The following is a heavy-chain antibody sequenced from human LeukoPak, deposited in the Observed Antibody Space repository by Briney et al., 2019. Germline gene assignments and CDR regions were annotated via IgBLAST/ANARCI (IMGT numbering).Heavy chain of an antibody. Sequence: GGSLRLSCAASGFTFSSYGMHWVRQAPGKGLEWVAVISYDGSNKYYADSVKGRFTISRDKSKNTLYLQMNSLRAEDTAVYYCANDPEGGSYLKFDYWGQGTLVTVSS. J-gene: IGHJ4*02. V-gene: IGHV3-30*18. CDR1: GFTFSSYG. D-gene: IGHD1-26*01. CDR3: ANDPEGGSYLKFDY. CDR2: ISYDGSNK.